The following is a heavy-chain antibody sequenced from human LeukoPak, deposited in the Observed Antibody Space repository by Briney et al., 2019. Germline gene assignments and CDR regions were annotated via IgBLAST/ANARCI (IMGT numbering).Heavy chain of an antibody. CDR3: AKAIYSKYDAFDI. J-gene: IGHJ3*02. CDR2: ISTSNGNT. V-gene: IGHV1-18*01. D-gene: IGHD4-11*01. CDR1: GYTFTNYG. Sequence: AAVKVSCKASGYTFTNYGISWVRQAPGQGLEWMGWISTSNGNTDYAQKLQGRVTMTKDASTSTDYMERGSLRSDDTAVYDCAKAIYSKYDAFDIWGQGTMVTVSS.